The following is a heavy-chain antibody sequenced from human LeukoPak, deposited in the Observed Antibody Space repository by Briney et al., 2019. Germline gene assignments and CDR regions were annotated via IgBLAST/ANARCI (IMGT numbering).Heavy chain of an antibody. V-gene: IGHV3-7*03. CDR2: IKQDGSEK. CDR1: GFTFSSYW. D-gene: IGHD6-19*01. J-gene: IGHJ4*02. Sequence: GGSLRLSCAASGFTFSSYWTSWVRQAPGKGLEWVANIKQDGSEKYYVDSVKGRFTISRDNAKNSLYLQMNSLRAEDTAVYYCARVRAPYSSGWYDYWGQGTLVTVSS. CDR3: ARVRAPYSSGWYDY.